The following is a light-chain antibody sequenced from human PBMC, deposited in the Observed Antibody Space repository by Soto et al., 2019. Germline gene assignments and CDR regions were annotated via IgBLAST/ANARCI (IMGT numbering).Light chain of an antibody. V-gene: IGKV3-15*01. Sequence: EIVLTQSPATLSMSPGERATLSCRASQSVRSNVAWYQQKPGQAPRLLIYDASTRATGAPARFSGSGSGTEFTLTISSLQSEDFVVYYCQQYKNWPSGLTFGGGTKVQIK. CDR3: QQYKNWPSGLT. CDR1: QSVRSN. CDR2: DAS. J-gene: IGKJ4*01.